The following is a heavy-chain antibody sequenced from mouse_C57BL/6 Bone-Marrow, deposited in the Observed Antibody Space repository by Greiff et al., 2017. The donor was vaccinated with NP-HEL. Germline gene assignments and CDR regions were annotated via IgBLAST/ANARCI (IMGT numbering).Heavy chain of an antibody. CDR2: ISDGGSYT. J-gene: IGHJ1*03. V-gene: IGHV5-4*01. CDR1: GFTFSSYA. CDR3: ARDRDYGSSPYWYFDV. Sequence: EVKLVESGGGLVKPGGSLKLSCAASGFTFSSYAMSWVRQTPEKRLEWVATISDGGSYTYYPDNVKGRFTISRDNAKNNLYLQMSHLKSEDTAIYYCARDRDYGSSPYWYFDVWGTGTTVTVSS. D-gene: IGHD1-1*01.